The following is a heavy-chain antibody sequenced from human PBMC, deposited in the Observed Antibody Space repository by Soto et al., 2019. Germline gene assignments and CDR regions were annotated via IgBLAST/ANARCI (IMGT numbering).Heavy chain of an antibody. CDR3: ARGESSPIYYYYGMDV. D-gene: IGHD2-2*01. CDR2: IIPIFGTA. V-gene: IGHV1-69*13. CDR1: GGTFSSYA. J-gene: IGHJ6*02. Sequence: VASVKVSCKASGGTFSSYAISWVRQAPGQGLEWMGGIIPIFGTANYAQKFQGRVTITADESTSTAYMELSSLRSEDTAVYYCARGESSPIYYYYGMDVWGQGTTVTVSS.